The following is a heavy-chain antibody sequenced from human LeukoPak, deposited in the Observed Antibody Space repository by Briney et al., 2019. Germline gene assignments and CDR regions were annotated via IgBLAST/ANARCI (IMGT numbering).Heavy chain of an antibody. CDR2: IYYSGST. Sequence: SETLSLTCTVSGGSISSSSYYWGWIRQPPGKGLEWIGSIYYSGSTYYNPSLKSRVTISVDTSKNQFSLKLSSVTAADTAVYYCAKGTVVVVVAAPFDYWGQGTLVTVSS. V-gene: IGHV4-39*07. CDR3: AKGTVVVVVAAPFDY. J-gene: IGHJ4*02. D-gene: IGHD2-15*01. CDR1: GGSISSSSYY.